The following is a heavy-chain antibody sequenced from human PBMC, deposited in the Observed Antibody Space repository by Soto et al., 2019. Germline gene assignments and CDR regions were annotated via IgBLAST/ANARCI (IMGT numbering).Heavy chain of an antibody. Sequence: GSLRLSCAASGFSFSSFWMFWVRQAPGKGLAGVSRINRDGSSTTYADPVKGRFTISRDNAKNTLYLQMNSLRAEDTAVYYCARDRSYSPDYWGQGTLVTVSS. CDR2: INRDGSST. D-gene: IGHD5-18*01. V-gene: IGHV3-74*01. J-gene: IGHJ4*02. CDR3: ARDRSYSPDY. CDR1: GFSFSSFW.